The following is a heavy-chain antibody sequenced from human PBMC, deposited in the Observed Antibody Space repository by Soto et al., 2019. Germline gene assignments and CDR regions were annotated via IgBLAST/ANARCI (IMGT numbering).Heavy chain of an antibody. CDR2: IDSSGDTI. D-gene: IGHD3-22*01. CDR1: GFTFSDYS. Sequence: QVQLVESGGGLGKPGGSLRLSCAASGFTFSDYSRIWIRQAPGKGLEWVSYIDSSGDTIYYADPVKGRFAISRDNAKNSLFLQMARLRAQDTARYYGARESYFYEGGGPSDHWGHGVLVTVSS. V-gene: IGHV3-11*01. CDR3: ARESYFYEGGGPSDH. J-gene: IGHJ4*01.